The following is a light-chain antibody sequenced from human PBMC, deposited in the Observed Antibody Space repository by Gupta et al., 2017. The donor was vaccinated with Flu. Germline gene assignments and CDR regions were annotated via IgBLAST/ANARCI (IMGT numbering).Light chain of an antibody. CDR3: QQSVNTPFK. V-gene: IGKV1-39*01. J-gene: IGKJ1*01. CDR2: YAS. CDR1: QNIGNN. Sequence: DVQVTQSPSSLSASLGDKVAITCRTSQNIGNNLNWYQQKPRSAPKLLIYYASTLQNGVPSRFSDSGSGTDFTLVISELQPEDFANYFCQQSVNTPFKFGQGTQVEIK.